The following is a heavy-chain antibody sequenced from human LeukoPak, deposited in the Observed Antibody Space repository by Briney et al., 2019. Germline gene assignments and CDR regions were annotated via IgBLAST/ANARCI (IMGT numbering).Heavy chain of an antibody. CDR2: IFYSGST. D-gene: IGHD3-3*01. CDR3: ARHGSGYYFFDY. CDR1: GGSIRSFY. J-gene: IGHJ4*02. Sequence: SETPSLTCTVSGGSIRSFYWSWIRQPPGKGLEWIGYIFYSGSTNYNPSLKSRVTISVDTSKNQFSLKLSSVTAADTAVYYCARHGSGYYFFDYWGQGTLATVSS. V-gene: IGHV4-59*08.